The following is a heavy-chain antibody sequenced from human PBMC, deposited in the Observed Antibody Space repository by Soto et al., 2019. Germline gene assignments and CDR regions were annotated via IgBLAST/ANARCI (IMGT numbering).Heavy chain of an antibody. CDR3: ASGRPTALDY. CDR2: IIPIFPTP. D-gene: IGHD1-26*01. V-gene: IGHV1-69*12. Sequence: QVQLVQSGAEVKKPGSSVTVSCKASGGTFGNSAISWVRQAPGQGLEWMGGIIPIFPTPDYAQNFQGRLTITADESTSTAYMELTSLRSEDTAVYYCASGRPTALDYWGQGTLVTVSS. J-gene: IGHJ4*02. CDR1: GGTFGNSA.